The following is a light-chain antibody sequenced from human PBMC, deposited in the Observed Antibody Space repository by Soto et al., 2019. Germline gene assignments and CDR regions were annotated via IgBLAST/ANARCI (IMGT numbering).Light chain of an antibody. CDR1: RGVRKY. CDR2: GAS. Sequence: DTQMTQSPSSLSASVGDRVTITCRASRGVRKYLAWYQQKPGKVPKLLIYGASTLQSGVSSRFSGSGSGTNFTLTISSLQPEDVSTYYCQDYGSAIFTFGPGTKLDLK. J-gene: IGKJ3*01. V-gene: IGKV1-27*01. CDR3: QDYGSAIFT.